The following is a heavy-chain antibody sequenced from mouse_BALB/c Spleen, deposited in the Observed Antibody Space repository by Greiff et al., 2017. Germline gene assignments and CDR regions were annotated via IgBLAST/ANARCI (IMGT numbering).Heavy chain of an antibody. J-gene: IGHJ4*01. CDR2: INPYNGGT. CDR3: ARLLSSKGKDYYAMDY. Sequence: VQLQQSGPELVKPGASMKISCKASGYSFTGYTMNWVKQSHGKNLEWIGLINPYNGGTSYNQKFKGKATLTVDKSSSTAYMELLSLTSEDSAVYYCARLLSSKGKDYYAMDYWGQGTSVTVSS. V-gene: IGHV1-18*01. D-gene: IGHD1-1*01. CDR1: GYSFTGYT.